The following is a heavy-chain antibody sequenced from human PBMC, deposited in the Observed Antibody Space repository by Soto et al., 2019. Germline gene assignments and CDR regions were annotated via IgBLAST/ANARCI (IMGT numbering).Heavy chain of an antibody. V-gene: IGHV1-46*03. D-gene: IGHD5-12*01. Sequence: GASVKVSCKASGYTFTSYDINWVRQAPGQGLEWMGIINPSGGSTSYAQKFQGRVTMTRDTSTSTVYMELSSLRSEDTAVYYCARGYSGYGYYYYYYMDVWGKGTTVTVSS. J-gene: IGHJ6*03. CDR3: ARGYSGYGYYYYYYMDV. CDR1: GYTFTSYD. CDR2: INPSGGST.